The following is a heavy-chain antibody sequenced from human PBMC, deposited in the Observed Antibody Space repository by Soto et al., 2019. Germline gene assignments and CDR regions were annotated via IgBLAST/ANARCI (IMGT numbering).Heavy chain of an antibody. D-gene: IGHD3-22*01. CDR1: GGTFSSYA. Sequence: GASVKVSCKASGGTFSSYAISWVRQAPGQGLEWMGGIIPIFGTANYAQKFQGRVTITADESTSTAYMELSSLRSEDTAVYYCASSGYYYDSSGYSYYYGMDVWGQGTTVTVSS. CDR3: ASSGYYYDSSGYSYYYGMDV. V-gene: IGHV1-69*13. CDR2: IIPIFGTA. J-gene: IGHJ6*02.